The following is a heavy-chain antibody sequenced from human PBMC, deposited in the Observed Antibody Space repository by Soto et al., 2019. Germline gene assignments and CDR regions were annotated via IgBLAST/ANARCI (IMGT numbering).Heavy chain of an antibody. J-gene: IGHJ5*02. V-gene: IGHV4-59*08. Sequence: QVQLQESGPGLVKPSETLSLTCTVSGGSISSYYWSWIRQPPGKGLEWIGYIYYSGSTNYNPSLKSRVPLSVDTSQNQFSLKLSSVTAADTAVYYCARRSGGSLNWFDPWGQGTLVTVSS. D-gene: IGHD2-15*01. CDR3: ARRSGGSLNWFDP. CDR1: GGSISSYY. CDR2: IYYSGST.